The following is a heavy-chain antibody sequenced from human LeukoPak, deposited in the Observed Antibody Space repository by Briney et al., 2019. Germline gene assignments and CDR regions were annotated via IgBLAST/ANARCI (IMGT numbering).Heavy chain of an antibody. D-gene: IGHD4-17*01. CDR1: GASISSISYY. V-gene: IGHV4-39*01. CDR3: ARQRDYGFFGS. Sequence: PSETLCLTCTVSGASISSISYYWGRIRQPPGKGLEWIGSIFYSGNTYYNPSLNSRVTISVDTSKSQFSLRLSSMTAADSAVYYCARQRDYGFFGSWGQGTLVTVSS. CDR2: IFYSGNT. J-gene: IGHJ5*02.